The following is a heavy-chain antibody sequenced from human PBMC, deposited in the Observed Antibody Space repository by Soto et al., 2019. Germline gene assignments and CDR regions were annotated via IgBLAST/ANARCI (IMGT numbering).Heavy chain of an antibody. CDR3: ARGHNWNIYYMDV. V-gene: IGHV3-30*03. Sequence: GGSLRLSCAASGFTFSTHPMGWVRQAPGKGLAWVAAIRCDGSRKYYADSVKGRFTISRDNSENMLYLQMNSLRPEDTAVYYCARGHNWNIYYMDVWGKGTTVTVSS. CDR2: IRCDGSRK. CDR1: GFTFSTHP. D-gene: IGHD1-1*01. J-gene: IGHJ6*03.